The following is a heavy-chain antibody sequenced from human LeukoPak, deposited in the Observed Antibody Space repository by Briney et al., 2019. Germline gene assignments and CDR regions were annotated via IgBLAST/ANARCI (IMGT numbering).Heavy chain of an antibody. Sequence: SVKVSCKDSGGTFISYAISWVRQAPGQGLEWMGGIIPIFGTANYAQKFPGRVTITADASTSTAYMELSSLRSEDTAVYYCASSGGSSGFDPWGQGTLVTVSS. CDR1: GGTFISYA. J-gene: IGHJ5*02. CDR2: IIPIFGTA. CDR3: ASSGGSSGFDP. V-gene: IGHV1-69*13. D-gene: IGHD3-16*01.